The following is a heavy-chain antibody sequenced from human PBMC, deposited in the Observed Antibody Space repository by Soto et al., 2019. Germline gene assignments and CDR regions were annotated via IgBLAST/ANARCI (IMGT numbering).Heavy chain of an antibody. D-gene: IGHD3-9*01. CDR1: GGSFSGYY. J-gene: IGHJ2*01. V-gene: IGHV4-34*01. CDR3: ARESHDILTGPPWVWYFDL. CDR2: INDRGSI. Sequence: QVQLQQWGAGPLRPLETLSLTCGVSGGSFSGYYWAWIRQAPAKGLEWIGEINDRGSINYNPSLKSRVSISVDTSKNHYSLNLRSVPAADTAVYYCARESHDILTGPPWVWYFDLWGRGTLVTVSS.